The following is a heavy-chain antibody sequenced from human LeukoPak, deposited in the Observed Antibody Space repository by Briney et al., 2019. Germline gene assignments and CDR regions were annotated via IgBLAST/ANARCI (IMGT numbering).Heavy chain of an antibody. V-gene: IGHV4-34*01. CDR2: INHSGST. CDR3: ARLKVAVAGEVHFDY. D-gene: IGHD6-19*01. CDR1: GGSFSGYY. J-gene: IGHJ4*02. Sequence: SETLSLTCAVYGGSFSGYYWSWIRQPPGKGLEWIGEINHSGSTNYNPSLKSRVTISGDTSKNQFSLKLSSVTAADTAVYYCARLKVAVAGEVHFDYWGQGTLVTVSS.